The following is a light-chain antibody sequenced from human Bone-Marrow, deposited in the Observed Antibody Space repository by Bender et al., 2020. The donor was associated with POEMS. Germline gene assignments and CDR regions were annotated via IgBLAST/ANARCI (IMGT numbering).Light chain of an antibody. CDR2: DVS. V-gene: IGLV2-14*01. J-gene: IGLJ1*01. Sequence: QSALTQPASVSGSPGQSITISCTGTSSDVGGYNYVSWYQQHPDKAPKLMIYDVSNRPSGVSNRFSGSKSGNTASLTISGLQAEDEADYYCSSYTGSSTLSYVFGTGTKVTVL. CDR3: SSYTGSSTLSYV. CDR1: SSDVGGYNY.